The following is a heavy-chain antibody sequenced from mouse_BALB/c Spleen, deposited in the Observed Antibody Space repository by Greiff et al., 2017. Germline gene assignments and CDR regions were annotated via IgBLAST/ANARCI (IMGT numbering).Heavy chain of an antibody. D-gene: IGHD1-1*01. Sequence: EVKLVESGGGLVQPGGSLKLSCAASGFTFSSYTMSWVRQTPEKRLEWVAYISNGGGSTYYPDTVKGRFTISRDNAKNTLYLQMSSLKSEDTAMYYCARGCGSRYARDYGCRGTSDTVSS. CDR2: ISNGGGST. CDR3: ARGCGSRYARDY. CDR1: GFTFSSYT. V-gene: IGHV5-12-2*01. J-gene: IGHJ4*01.